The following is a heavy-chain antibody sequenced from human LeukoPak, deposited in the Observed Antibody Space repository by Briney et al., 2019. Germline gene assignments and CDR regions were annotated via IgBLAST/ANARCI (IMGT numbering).Heavy chain of an antibody. Sequence: GGSLRLSCAASGFTFSSYGMHWVRQAPGKGLEWVSSISTSSSYIYYADSVKGRFTISRDNAKSSLYLQMNSLRAEDTAVYYCARGRWSFDYWGQGTLVTVSS. J-gene: IGHJ4*02. CDR1: GFTFSSYG. D-gene: IGHD5-24*01. CDR2: ISTSSSYI. V-gene: IGHV3-21*01. CDR3: ARGRWSFDY.